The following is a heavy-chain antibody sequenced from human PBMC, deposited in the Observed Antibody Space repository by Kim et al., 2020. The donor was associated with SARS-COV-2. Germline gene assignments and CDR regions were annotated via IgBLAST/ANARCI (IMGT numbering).Heavy chain of an antibody. V-gene: IGHV4-34*01. CDR2: INHSGST. D-gene: IGHD6-19*01. CDR3: ARAGRQWLVRPLFYYFDY. CDR1: GGSFSGYY. J-gene: IGHJ4*01. Sequence: SETLSLTCAVYGGSFSGYYWSWIRQPPGKGLEWIGEINHSGSTNYNPSLQSRVTISVDTSKNQFSLKLSSVTAADTAVSYCARAGRQWLVRPLFYYFDY.